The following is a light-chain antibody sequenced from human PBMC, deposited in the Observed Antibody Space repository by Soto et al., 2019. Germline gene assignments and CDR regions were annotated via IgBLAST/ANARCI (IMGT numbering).Light chain of an antibody. CDR2: GAS. CDR1: QSVSSR. V-gene: IGKV3-15*01. CDR3: QHYNNWSWT. Sequence: EIVMTQSPATLSVSPGERATLSCRASQSVSSRLAWYQQKPGQAPRLLIHGASTRATGIPARFSGSGSGTEFTLTISSLQSEDFAVYYCQHYNNWSWTFGQGTKVEIK. J-gene: IGKJ1*01.